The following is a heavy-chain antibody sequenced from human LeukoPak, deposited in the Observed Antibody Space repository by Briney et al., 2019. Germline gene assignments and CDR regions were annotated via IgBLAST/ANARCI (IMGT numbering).Heavy chain of an antibody. J-gene: IGHJ6*02. V-gene: IGHV1-2*04. CDR2: INPNSGGT. CDR3: ARGGKYYYYGMDV. CDR1: GYIFTDYY. Sequence: GASVKVSCKASGYIFTDYYMHWVRQAPGQELGWMGRINPNSGGTNYAQKFQGWVTMTRDTSISTAYMELSRLRSDDTAVYYCARGGKYYYYGMDVWGQGTTVTVSS.